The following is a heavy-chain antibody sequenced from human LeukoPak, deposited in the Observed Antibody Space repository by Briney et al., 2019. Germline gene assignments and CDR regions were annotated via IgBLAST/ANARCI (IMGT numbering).Heavy chain of an antibody. CDR1: GFTFSSYW. CDR3: ARGLFVGATTYVDY. J-gene: IGHJ4*02. D-gene: IGHD1-26*01. CDR2: INSDGSST. V-gene: IGHV3-74*01. Sequence: GGSLRLSCAASGFTFSSYWMHWVRQAPGKGLVWVSRINSDGSSTNYADSVKGRFTISRDNAKNTLYLQMNNLRAEDTAVYYCARGLFVGATTYVDYWGQGTLVTVSS.